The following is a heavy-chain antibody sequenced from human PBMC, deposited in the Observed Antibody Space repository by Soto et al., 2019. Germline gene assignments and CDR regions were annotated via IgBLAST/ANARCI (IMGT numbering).Heavy chain of an antibody. CDR1: GGSISRGGYY. Sequence: SETLSLTCTVSGGSISRGGYYWSWIRQHPGKGLEWIGYIYYSGSTYYNPSLKSRVTISVDTSKNQFSLKLSSVTAADTAVYYCARDRAYGSGSLYGMDVWGQGTTVTGSS. CDR3: ARDRAYGSGSLYGMDV. V-gene: IGHV4-31*03. D-gene: IGHD3-10*01. CDR2: IYYSGST. J-gene: IGHJ6*02.